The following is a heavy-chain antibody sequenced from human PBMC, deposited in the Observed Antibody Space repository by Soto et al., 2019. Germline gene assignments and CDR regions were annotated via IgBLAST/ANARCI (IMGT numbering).Heavy chain of an antibody. D-gene: IGHD5-12*01. CDR2: IGWNSGSI. Sequence: QPGGSLRLSCAASGFIFDDYAMHWVRQAPGKGLERVSSIGWNSGSIAYVDSVKGRFTISRDNAKDSLYLQMNSLRDEDTALYYCAKGSQYSGPDYFDYWGQGALVTVSS. CDR1: GFIFDDYA. CDR3: AKGSQYSGPDYFDY. V-gene: IGHV3-9*01. J-gene: IGHJ4*02.